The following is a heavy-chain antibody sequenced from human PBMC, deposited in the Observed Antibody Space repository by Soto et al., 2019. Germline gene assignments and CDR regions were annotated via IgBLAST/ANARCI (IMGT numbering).Heavy chain of an antibody. J-gene: IGHJ6*03. Sequence: SETLSLTCAVYGGSFSGYYWSWIRQPPGKGLEWIGEINHSGSTNYNPSLKSRVTISVDTSKNQFSLKLSSVTAADTAVYYCARGRDERRYESYYYYYMDVWGKGTTVTVSS. V-gene: IGHV4-34*01. CDR1: GGSFSGYY. CDR3: ARGRDERRYESYYYYYMDV. CDR2: INHSGST. D-gene: IGHD1-1*01.